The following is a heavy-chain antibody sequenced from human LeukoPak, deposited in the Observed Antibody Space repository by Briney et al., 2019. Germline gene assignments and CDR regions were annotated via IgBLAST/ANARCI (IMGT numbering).Heavy chain of an antibody. D-gene: IGHD5-18*01. CDR2: INHSGGT. J-gene: IGHJ4*02. Sequence: SETLSLTCAVYGGSFSGYYWNWIRQPPGKGLEWIGEINHSGGTNYNPSLKSRVAISVDTSMNQFSLNLSSVTAADTAVYFCATVDTAMVTRYWGQGTLVTVSS. V-gene: IGHV4-34*01. CDR3: ATVDTAMVTRY. CDR1: GGSFSGYY.